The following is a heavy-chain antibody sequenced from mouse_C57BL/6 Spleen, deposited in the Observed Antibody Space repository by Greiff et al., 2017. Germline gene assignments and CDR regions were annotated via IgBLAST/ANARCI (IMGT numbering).Heavy chain of an antibody. Sequence: QVQLQQPGAELVKPGASVKLSCKASGYTFTSYWMHWVKQRPGQGLEWIGMIHPNSGSTNYNEKFKSKATLTVDKSSSTAYMQLSSRTSEDSAVYYCARREVYSYYAMDYWGQGTSVTVSS. J-gene: IGHJ4*01. CDR2: IHPNSGST. CDR3: ARREVYSYYAMDY. D-gene: IGHD1-1*01. CDR1: GYTFTSYW. V-gene: IGHV1-64*01.